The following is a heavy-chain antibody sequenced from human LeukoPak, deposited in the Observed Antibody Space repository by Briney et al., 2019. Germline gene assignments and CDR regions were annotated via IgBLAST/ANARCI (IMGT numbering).Heavy chain of an antibody. Sequence: GGSLRLSCAASGFTFSSYAMSWVRQAPGKGLEWVSTISSITYYADFVKGRFTISRDNSMNTLYLQMNSLRAEDTAVYFCAKPSSGNWYFDLWGRGTLVTVSS. CDR3: AKPSSGNWYFDL. V-gene: IGHV3-23*01. CDR2: ISSIT. D-gene: IGHD3-10*01. J-gene: IGHJ2*01. CDR1: GFTFSSYA.